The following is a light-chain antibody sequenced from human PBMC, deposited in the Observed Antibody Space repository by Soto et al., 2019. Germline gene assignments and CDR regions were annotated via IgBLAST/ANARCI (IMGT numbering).Light chain of an antibody. CDR1: QSVSNN. Sequence: EIVLSQSPGTLSLSPRERATLSCMASQSVSNNYLAWYQQKPGQAPRLLIYGASNRATGIPDRFSGSGSGTEFTLTISSLQSEDFAVYYCQQYNNWPPATFGQGTNVAIK. V-gene: IGKV3D-15*01. CDR2: GAS. CDR3: QQYNNWPPAT. J-gene: IGKJ1*01.